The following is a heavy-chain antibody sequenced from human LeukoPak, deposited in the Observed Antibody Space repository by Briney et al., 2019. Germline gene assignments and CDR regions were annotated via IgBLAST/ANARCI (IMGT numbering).Heavy chain of an antibody. J-gene: IGHJ5*02. D-gene: IGHD3-3*01. CDR1: GGSISSYY. Sequence: SETLSLTCTVSGGSISSYYWSWIRQPPGKGLEWIGYIYYSGTTNYNPSLKSRVTISVDTSKNQFSLKLSSVTAADTAVYYCARDRRGDYDFWSGYYDRDNWFDPWGQGTLVTVSS. CDR2: IYYSGTT. CDR3: ARDRRGDYDFWSGYYDRDNWFDP. V-gene: IGHV4-59*12.